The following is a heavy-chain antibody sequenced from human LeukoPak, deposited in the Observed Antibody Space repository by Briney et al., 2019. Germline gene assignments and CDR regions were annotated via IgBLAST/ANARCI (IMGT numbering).Heavy chain of an antibody. Sequence: SETLSLTCTVSGGSISSGGYYWSWIRQHPGKGLEWIGYIYYSGSTYYNPSLKSRVTISVDTSKNQFSLKLSSVTAADTAVYFCARLPIVVVPATNFDSWGQGTLVTVSS. CDR1: GGSISSGGYY. CDR2: IYYSGST. D-gene: IGHD2-2*01. J-gene: IGHJ4*02. V-gene: IGHV4-31*03. CDR3: ARLPIVVVPATNFDS.